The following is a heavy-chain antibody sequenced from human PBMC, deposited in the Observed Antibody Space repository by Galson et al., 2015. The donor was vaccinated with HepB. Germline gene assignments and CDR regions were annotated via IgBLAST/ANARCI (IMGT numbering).Heavy chain of an antibody. CDR1: GFTFSSYW. CDR3: ARDRDRNVVDV. V-gene: IGHV3-74*01. J-gene: IGHJ6*02. D-gene: IGHD1-14*01. CDR2: ISSEGSST. Sequence: SLRLSCAASGFTFSSYWMHWVRQAPGEGLVWVSRISSEGSSTSYADSVKGRFTISRDNAKNTLHLQINTLRVEDTGVYYCARDRDRNVVDVWGQGTSVTVSS.